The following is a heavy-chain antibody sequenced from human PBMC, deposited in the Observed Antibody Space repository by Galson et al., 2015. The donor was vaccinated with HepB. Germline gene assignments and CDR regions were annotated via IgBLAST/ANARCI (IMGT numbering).Heavy chain of an antibody. V-gene: IGHV3-30*04. J-gene: IGHJ4*02. CDR2: ISCDGSNT. D-gene: IGHD6-13*01. CDR3: AKDPGGIAASQVYY. CDR1: GFTFSSYA. Sequence: SLRLSCAASGFTFSSYAMHWVRQAPGKGLEWVAVISCDGSNTYYADSVKGRFTISRDNSKNTLYLQMNSLRAEDTAVYYCAKDPGGIAASQVYYWGQGTLVTVPS.